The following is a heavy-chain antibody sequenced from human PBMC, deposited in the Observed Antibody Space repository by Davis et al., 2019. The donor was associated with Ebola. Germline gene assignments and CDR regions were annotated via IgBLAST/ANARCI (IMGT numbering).Heavy chain of an antibody. CDR2: INPNSGGT. D-gene: IGHD2-2*01. CDR3: ARGLGYCTSSSSCSHWFDP. V-gene: IGHV1-2*04. Sequence: AASVKVSCKASGYTFTRYGISWVRQAPGQGLEWMGWINPNSGGTNYAQKFQGWVTMTRDTSISTAYMELSRLGSDDTAVYYCARGLGYCTSSSSCSHWFDPWGQGTLVTVSS. CDR1: GYTFTRYG. J-gene: IGHJ5*02.